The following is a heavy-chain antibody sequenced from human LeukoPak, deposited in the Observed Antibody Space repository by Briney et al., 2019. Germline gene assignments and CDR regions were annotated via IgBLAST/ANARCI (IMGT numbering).Heavy chain of an antibody. D-gene: IGHD4-17*01. Sequence: GGSLRLSCEASGFTFTTYSMTWVRQAPGKGLEWVSIISSGSSAIFSADALKGRFTISRDDAKNLLYLDMNSLRAEDTAVYYCARGHTAVTRHFDFWGQGTLVTVSS. CDR1: GFTFTTYS. CDR2: ISSGSSAI. CDR3: ARGHTAVTRHFDF. V-gene: IGHV3-21*01. J-gene: IGHJ4*02.